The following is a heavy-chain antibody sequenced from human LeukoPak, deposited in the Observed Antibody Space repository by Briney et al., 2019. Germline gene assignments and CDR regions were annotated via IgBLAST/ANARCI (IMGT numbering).Heavy chain of an antibody. CDR1: GYTFTSYD. Sequence: GASVKVSCKASGYTFTSYDINWVRQATGQGLEWMGWMNPNSGNTGYAQKFQGRVTMTRNTSISTAYMELSRLRSDDTAVYYCVYCSSTSCYENLDAFDIWGQGTMVTVSS. CDR2: MNPNSGNT. V-gene: IGHV1-8*01. J-gene: IGHJ3*02. CDR3: VYCSSTSCYENLDAFDI. D-gene: IGHD2-2*01.